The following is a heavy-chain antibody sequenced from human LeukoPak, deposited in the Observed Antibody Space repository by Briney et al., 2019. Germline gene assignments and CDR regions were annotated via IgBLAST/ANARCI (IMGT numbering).Heavy chain of an antibody. J-gene: IGHJ4*02. CDR1: GGSISSSNW. Sequence: PSETLSLTCAVSGGSISSSNWWSWARQPPGKGLEWIEEIYHSGSTNYNPSLKSRVTISVDKSKNQFSLKLSSVTVADTAVYYCASNGWYCLDYWGQGTLVTVSS. CDR2: IYHSGST. CDR3: ASNGWYCLDY. V-gene: IGHV4-4*02. D-gene: IGHD6-19*01.